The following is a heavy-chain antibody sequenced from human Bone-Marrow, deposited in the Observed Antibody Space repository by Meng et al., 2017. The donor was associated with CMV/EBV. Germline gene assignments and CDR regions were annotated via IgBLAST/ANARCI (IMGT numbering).Heavy chain of an antibody. CDR3: AGGYCTSTSCSDY. CDR1: GFTFSSYA. CDR2: SNGGDGST. D-gene: IGHD2-2*01. J-gene: IGHJ4*02. V-gene: IGHV3-23*01. Sequence: GESLKISCAASGFTFSSYAMSWVRQAPGKGLEWVSVSNGGDGSTHYADSVKGRFTISRDNSKDTLYLQMNSLRADDTAVYYCAGGYCTSTSCSDYWGQGTLVTVSS.